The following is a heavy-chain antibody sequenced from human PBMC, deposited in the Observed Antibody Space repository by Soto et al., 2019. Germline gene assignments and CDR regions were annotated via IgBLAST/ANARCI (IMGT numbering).Heavy chain of an antibody. CDR2: ISAYYGNT. D-gene: IGHD2-2*02. V-gene: IGHV1-18*01. Sequence: QVQLVQSGAEVKKPGASVKVSCKASGYTFTSYGISWVRQAPGQGLEWMGWISAYYGNTNYAQKREGRVTMTTGTSTSTAYMELRSLRSDDTAVYYCARDRSSTSCYTAYFDYWGQGTLVTVSS. CDR1: GYTFTSYG. CDR3: ARDRSSTSCYTAYFDY. J-gene: IGHJ4*02.